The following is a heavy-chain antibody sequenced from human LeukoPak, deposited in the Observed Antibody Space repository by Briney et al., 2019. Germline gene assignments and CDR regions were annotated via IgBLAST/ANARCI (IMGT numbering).Heavy chain of an antibody. CDR1: GGSFSGYY. D-gene: IGHD2-2*01. V-gene: IGHV4-34*01. Sequence: PSETLPLTCAVYGGSFSGYYWSWIRQPPGKGLEWIGEINHSGSTNYNPSLKGRVTISLDTSKNQFSLKLSSVTAADTAVYYCARGADIVVVPAGLNYFDYWGQGTLVTVSS. CDR2: INHSGST. CDR3: ARGADIVVVPAGLNYFDY. J-gene: IGHJ4*02.